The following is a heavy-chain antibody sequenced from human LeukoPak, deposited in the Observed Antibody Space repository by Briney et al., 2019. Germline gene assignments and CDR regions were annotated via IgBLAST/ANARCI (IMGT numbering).Heavy chain of an antibody. J-gene: IGHJ4*02. CDR3: ARTGPNSGWYDY. Sequence: PGRSLRLSCAASGFTLSSYWMHWVRLAPGKGLMWVSRLSSDGSTNYADPVKGRFSISRDNAMHTVYLQMNSLRVEDTAVYYCARTGPNSGWYDYWGQGTLVTVSS. D-gene: IGHD6-19*01. V-gene: IGHV3-74*01. CDR1: GFTLSSYW. CDR2: LSSDGST.